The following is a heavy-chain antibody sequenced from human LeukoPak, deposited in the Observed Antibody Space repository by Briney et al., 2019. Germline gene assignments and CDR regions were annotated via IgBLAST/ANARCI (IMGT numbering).Heavy chain of an antibody. Sequence: GGSLRLSCAASGFTFSSYAVSWVRQAPGKGLEWVSAISGSGGSTYYADSVKGRFTISRDNSKNTLYLQMNSLRAEDTAVYYCAKDYYDSSGYGAFDIWGQGTMVTVSS. J-gene: IGHJ3*02. CDR3: AKDYYDSSGYGAFDI. CDR2: ISGSGGST. D-gene: IGHD3-22*01. CDR1: GFTFSSYA. V-gene: IGHV3-23*01.